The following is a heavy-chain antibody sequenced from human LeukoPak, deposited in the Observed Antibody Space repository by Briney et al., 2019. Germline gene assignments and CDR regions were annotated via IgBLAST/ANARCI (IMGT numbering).Heavy chain of an antibody. Sequence: SETLSLTCTVSGGSISSYYWSWIRQLPGKGLEWIGYIYYSGSTNYNPSLKSRVTISVDTSKNQFSLKLSSVTAADTAVYYCARSPTGHDAFDIWGQGTMVTVSS. CDR3: ARSPTGHDAFDI. CDR2: IYYSGST. CDR1: GGSISSYY. V-gene: IGHV4-59*01. J-gene: IGHJ3*02.